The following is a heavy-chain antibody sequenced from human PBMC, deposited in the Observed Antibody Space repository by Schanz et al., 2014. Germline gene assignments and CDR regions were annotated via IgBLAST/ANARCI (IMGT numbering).Heavy chain of an antibody. D-gene: IGHD2-8*02. Sequence: EEQLVESGGGLVQPGGSLRLSCAASGFTLSNYAMSWVRQAPGKGLEWVSLISDSGDTAYYADSVKGRFTISRDNFKGALYLQMSSLRAEDTAVYYCAKSLESCPGGRCSRGYFDYWGQGTLVTVSS. CDR1: GFTLSNYA. CDR3: AKSLESCPGGRCSRGYFDY. J-gene: IGHJ4*02. V-gene: IGHV3-23*04. CDR2: ISDSGDTA.